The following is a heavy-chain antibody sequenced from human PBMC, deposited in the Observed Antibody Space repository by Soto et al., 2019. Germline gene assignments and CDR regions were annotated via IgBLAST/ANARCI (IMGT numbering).Heavy chain of an antibody. J-gene: IGHJ5*02. CDR3: ARHINRAYNSQNWFDP. V-gene: IGHV4-39*01. CDR2: IYYSGKT. CDR1: GGSIRDINYH. D-gene: IGHD1-20*01. Sequence: QLQLQESGPGPVKPSETLSLTCTVSGGSIRDINYHWGWIRQPPGKGLEWIGSIYYSGKTFYNPSLKSRVTISVDTSKNQFSLKLSSVTTADTAVYRCARHINRAYNSQNWFDPWGQGTLVTVSS.